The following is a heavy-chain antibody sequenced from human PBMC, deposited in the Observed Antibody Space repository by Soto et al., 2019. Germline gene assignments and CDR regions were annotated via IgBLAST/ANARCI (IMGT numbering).Heavy chain of an antibody. Sequence: SETLSLTSTVSGGSISSSSYYWSWIRQPPGKGLEWIGSIYYSGSTYYNPSLKSRVTISVDTPKNQFSLKLSSVTAADTAVYYCARHPDYDFWSGYSRAYYFDYWGQGTLVTVSS. V-gene: IGHV4-39*01. D-gene: IGHD3-3*01. CDR2: IYYSGST. CDR3: ARHPDYDFWSGYSRAYYFDY. CDR1: GGSISSSSYY. J-gene: IGHJ4*02.